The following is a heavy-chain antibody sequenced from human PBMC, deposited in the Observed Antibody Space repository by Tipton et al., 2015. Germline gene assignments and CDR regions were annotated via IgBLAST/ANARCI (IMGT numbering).Heavy chain of an antibody. J-gene: IGHJ4*02. CDR3: ACQDYDSLTRDYQTVDY. V-gene: IGHV4-61*01. Sequence: TLSLTCTVSGGSVSSGSYYWSWIRQPPGKGLEWIGYISFSDTTHYNPSLKSRIPISLNTPKNQFSLRLTSVTAADTAVYYCACQDYDSLTRDYQTVDYWGQGTLVTVSS. D-gene: IGHD3-9*01. CDR2: ISFSDTT. CDR1: GGSVSSGSYY.